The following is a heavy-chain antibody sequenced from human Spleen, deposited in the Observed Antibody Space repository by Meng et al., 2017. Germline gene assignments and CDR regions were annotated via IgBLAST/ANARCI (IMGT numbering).Heavy chain of an antibody. Sequence: ASVKVSCKPSGYNFPDYYIHWMRRAPGQGLEWMGWINTNTGNPTYAQGFTGRFVFSLDTSVSTAYLQISSLKAEDTAVYYCARVYCSSTSCYKGRGYYYGMDVWGQGTTVTVSS. CDR2: INTNTGNP. D-gene: IGHD2-2*02. V-gene: IGHV7-4-1*02. J-gene: IGHJ6*02. CDR3: ARVYCSSTSCYKGRGYYYGMDV. CDR1: GYNFPDYY.